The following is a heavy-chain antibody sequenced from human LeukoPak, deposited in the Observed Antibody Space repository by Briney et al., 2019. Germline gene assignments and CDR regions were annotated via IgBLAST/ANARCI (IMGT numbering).Heavy chain of an antibody. Sequence: SETLSLTCTVSGGSISSSSYYWGWTRQPPGKGLEWIGSVYYTGSTYYNPSLKSRVTISVDTSKNQFSLKLSSVTAADTAVYYCARAGAFMSGGSYFDYWGQGTLVTVSS. CDR3: ARAGAFMSGGSYFDY. CDR2: VYYTGST. J-gene: IGHJ4*02. CDR1: GGSISSSSYY. V-gene: IGHV4-39*07. D-gene: IGHD2-15*01.